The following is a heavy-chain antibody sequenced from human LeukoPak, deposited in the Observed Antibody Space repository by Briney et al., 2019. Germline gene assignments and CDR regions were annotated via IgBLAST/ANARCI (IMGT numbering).Heavy chain of an antibody. CDR2: INPSGGST. D-gene: IGHD6-13*01. CDR3: ARGPYSSSWYGRVYNWFDP. J-gene: IGHJ5*02. V-gene: IGHV1-46*01. CDR1: GYTFTSYY. Sequence: ASVKVSCKASGYTFTSYYMHWVRQAPGQGLEWMGIINPSGGSTSYAQKFQGRVTMTRDTSTSTVYMELSSLRSEDTAVYYCARGPYSSSWYGRVYNWFDPWGQGTLVTVSS.